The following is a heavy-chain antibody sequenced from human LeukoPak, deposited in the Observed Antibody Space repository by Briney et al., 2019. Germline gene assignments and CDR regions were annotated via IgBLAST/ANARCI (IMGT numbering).Heavy chain of an antibody. CDR1: GFTVSSNC. J-gene: IGHJ4*02. CDR3: ARDAYGDYYFDY. CDR2: IYSGGST. Sequence: GGSLRLSCAASGFTVSSNCMSWVRQAPGKGLEWVSVIYSGGSTYYADSVKGRFTISRDNSKNTLYLQMNSLRAEDTAVYYCARDAYGDYYFDYWGQGTLVTVSS. V-gene: IGHV3-53*01. D-gene: IGHD4-17*01.